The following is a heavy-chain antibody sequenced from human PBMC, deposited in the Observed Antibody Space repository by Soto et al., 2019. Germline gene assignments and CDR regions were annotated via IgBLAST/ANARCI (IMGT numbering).Heavy chain of an antibody. V-gene: IGHV1-69*02. CDR3: ARGVGYLGCLEWLSPNYYYYYMDV. D-gene: IGHD3-3*01. CDR1: GGTFSSYT. Sequence: ASVKVSCKASGGTFSSYTISWVRQAPGQGLEWMGRIIPILGIANYAQKFQGRVTITADKSTSTAYMELSSLRSEDTAVYYCARGVGYLGCLEWLSPNYYYYYMDVWGKGTTVTVSS. CDR2: IIPILGIA. J-gene: IGHJ6*03.